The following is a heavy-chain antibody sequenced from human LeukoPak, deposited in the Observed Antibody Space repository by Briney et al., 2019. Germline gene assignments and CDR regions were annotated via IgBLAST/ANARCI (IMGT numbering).Heavy chain of an antibody. CDR2: ISSSCSYI. Sequence: GGSLRLSCAASGFTFSSYSMNWVRQAPGKGLEWVSSISSSCSYIYYADSVKGRFTISRDNAKNSLYLQMNSLRAEDTAVYYCARGIQLWLGGGYYYYYGMDVWGQGTTVTVSS. D-gene: IGHD5-18*01. CDR3: ARGIQLWLGGGYYYYYGMDV. CDR1: GFTFSSYS. V-gene: IGHV3-21*01. J-gene: IGHJ6*02.